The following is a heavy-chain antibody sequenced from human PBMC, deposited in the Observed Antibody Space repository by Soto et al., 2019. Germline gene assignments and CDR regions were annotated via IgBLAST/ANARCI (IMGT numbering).Heavy chain of an antibody. CDR3: ARLAGGDCSSTSCSRAPDAFDI. J-gene: IGHJ3*02. CDR2: INHSGST. Sequence: SETLSLTCAVYGGSFSGYYWSWIRQPPGKGLEWIGEINHSGSTNYNPSLKSRVTISVDTSKNQFSLKLSSVTAADTAVYYCARLAGGDCSSTSCSRAPDAFDIWGQGTMVTVS. D-gene: IGHD2-2*01. CDR1: GGSFSGYY. V-gene: IGHV4-34*01.